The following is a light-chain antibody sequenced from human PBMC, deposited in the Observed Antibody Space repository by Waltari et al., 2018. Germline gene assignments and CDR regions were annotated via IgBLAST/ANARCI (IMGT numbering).Light chain of an antibody. Sequence: QSALTQPASVSGSPGQSITISCTGTSSDVGGYNSVPWYQQHPGKAPKLMIYEVSNRPSGVSNRFSGSKSGNTASLTISGLQAEDEADYYCSSYTSSSIYVVFGGGTKLTVL. CDR1: SSDVGGYNS. CDR3: SSYTSSSIYVV. V-gene: IGLV2-14*01. CDR2: EVS. J-gene: IGLJ2*01.